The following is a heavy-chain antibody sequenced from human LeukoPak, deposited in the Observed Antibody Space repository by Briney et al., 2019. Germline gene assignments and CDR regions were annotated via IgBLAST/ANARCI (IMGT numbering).Heavy chain of an antibody. J-gene: IGHJ4*02. CDR1: GYTFTSYY. CDR2: INPSGGST. V-gene: IGHV1-46*01. CDR3: ATDLSSGWYSGFDY. Sequence: ASVNVSCKASGYTFTSYYMHWVRQAPGQGLEWMGVINPSGGSTSYAQKFQGRVTMTRDTSTSTVYMELSSLRSEDTAVYYCATDLSSGWYSGFDYWGQGTLVTVSS. D-gene: IGHD6-19*01.